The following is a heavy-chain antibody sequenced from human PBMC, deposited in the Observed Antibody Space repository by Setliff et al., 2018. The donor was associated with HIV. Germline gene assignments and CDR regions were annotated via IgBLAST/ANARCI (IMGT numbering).Heavy chain of an antibody. CDR3: ARADSRRGAGYQYMDV. CDR1: GYPIIEAYY. J-gene: IGHJ6*03. D-gene: IGHD4-4*01. Sequence: PSETLSLTCAVSGYPIIEAYYWLWIRQSPTKGLEYIGIIFRGVTTYYNPSLRSRVALSMDTSTNQFSLRLSSVTAADTAIYYCARADSRRGAGYQYMDVWGKGTTVTVSS. CDR2: IFRGVTT. V-gene: IGHV4-38-2*01.